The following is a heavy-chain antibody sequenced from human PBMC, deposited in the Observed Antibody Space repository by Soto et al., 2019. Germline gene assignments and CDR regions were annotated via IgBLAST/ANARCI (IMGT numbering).Heavy chain of an antibody. CDR1: GGTFSSYP. CDR3: ARPTSTGTTSGYYFDY. CDR2: IIPMLDIT. D-gene: IGHD1-7*01. V-gene: IGHV1-69*02. J-gene: IGHJ4*02. Sequence: QVQLVQSGAEVKKPGSSVKVSCKASGGTFSSYPISWVRQAPGQGLEWMGRIIPMLDITDYAQRFQGGVTITADKSTSTAYMELSSLSSDDTAVYYCARPTSTGTTSGYYFDYWGQGTLVTVSS.